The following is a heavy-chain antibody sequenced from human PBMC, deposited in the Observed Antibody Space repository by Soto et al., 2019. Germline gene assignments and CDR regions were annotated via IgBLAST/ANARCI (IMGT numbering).Heavy chain of an antibody. V-gene: IGHV3-72*01. CDR2: IRNKANRYTT. D-gene: IGHD6-13*01. J-gene: IGHJ4*01. Sequence: GGSLRLSCAASGFTFSDHYMDWVRQAPGKGLEWVGRIRNKANRYTTEYAASVKGRFTISRDDSRNSLYLQMNSLQTEDTAVYHCHRDPPLAPGTIDYWGQGALVTVSS. CDR3: HRDPPLAPGTIDY. CDR1: GFTFSDHY.